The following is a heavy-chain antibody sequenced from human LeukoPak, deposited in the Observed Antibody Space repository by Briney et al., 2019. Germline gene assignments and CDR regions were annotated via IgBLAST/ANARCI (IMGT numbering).Heavy chain of an antibody. Sequence: SETLSLTCTVSGGSISSYYWSLIRQPPGKGLEWIGYIYYSGSTNYNPSLKSRVTISVDTSKNQFSLKLSSVTAADTAVYYCARGWGKNYFDYWGQGTLVTVSS. CDR2: IYYSGST. CDR1: GGSISSYY. D-gene: IGHD7-27*01. V-gene: IGHV4-59*01. CDR3: ARGWGKNYFDY. J-gene: IGHJ4*02.